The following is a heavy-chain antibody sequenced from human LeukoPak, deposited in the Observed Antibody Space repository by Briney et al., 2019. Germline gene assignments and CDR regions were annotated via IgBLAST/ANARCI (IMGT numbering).Heavy chain of an antibody. CDR3: ARDSDSYGFDY. J-gene: IGHJ4*02. CDR1: GFTFRSYS. V-gene: IGHV3-21*01. Sequence: GGSLRLSCAVSGFTFRSYSMNWVRQAPGKGLEWVSSISSVSSYIYYADSLKGRFTISRDNAKNSLYLQMNSLRAEDTAVYHCARDSDSYGFDYWGQGTLVTVSS. D-gene: IGHD5-18*01. CDR2: ISSVSSYI.